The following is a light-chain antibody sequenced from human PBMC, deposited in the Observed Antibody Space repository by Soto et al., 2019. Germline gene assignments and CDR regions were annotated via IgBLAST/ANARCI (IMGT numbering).Light chain of an antibody. CDR2: GAC. V-gene: IGKV3-20*01. CDR1: QTVRSSY. CDR3: QQYGPSPMYT. Sequence: EIVLTQSPGTLSLSPGERATLSCRASQTVRSSYLAWYQQKPGQAPRLLIYGACTRATGIPGRFSGSASGTDVTLTISRLEPEDFAVYYCQQYGPSPMYTFGQGTNLEIK. J-gene: IGKJ2*01.